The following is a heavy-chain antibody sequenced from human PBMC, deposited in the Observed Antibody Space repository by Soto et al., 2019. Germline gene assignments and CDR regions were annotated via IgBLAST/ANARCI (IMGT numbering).Heavy chain of an antibody. D-gene: IGHD3-10*01. J-gene: IGHJ3*02. CDR3: ARVDYYGSGSYGPFDI. V-gene: IGHV4-59*01. Sequence: SETLSLTCTVSGVSISSYYWSWIRQPPGKGLEWIGYIYYSGSTNYNPSLKSRVTISVDTSKNQFSLKLSSETAADTAVYYCARVDYYGSGSYGPFDIWGQGTMVTVSS. CDR2: IYYSGST. CDR1: GVSISSYY.